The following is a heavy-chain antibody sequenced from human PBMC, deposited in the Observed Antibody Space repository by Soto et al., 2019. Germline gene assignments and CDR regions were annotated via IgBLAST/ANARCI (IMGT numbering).Heavy chain of an antibody. CDR3: ARERCALYYFGY. CDR1: GFTVSSNY. V-gene: IGHV3-66*01. Sequence: GWSLRLSCAASGFTVSSNYMSWVRQAPGKGLEWVSFIYSGGSTYYADSVKGRFTISRDNSKNTLSLQMNSLRAEDTAVYYCARERCALYYFGYWGQGTMGTVSS. J-gene: IGHJ4*02. CDR2: IYSGGST.